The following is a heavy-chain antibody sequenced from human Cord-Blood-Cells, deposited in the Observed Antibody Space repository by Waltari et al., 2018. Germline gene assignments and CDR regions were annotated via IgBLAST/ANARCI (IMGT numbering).Heavy chain of an antibody. CDR3: ARHQTGDLTNFDL. CDR2: IYYSGST. D-gene: IGHD7-27*01. Sequence: QLQLQESGPGLVTPSETLSLTCTVSGGSISSRSYYWGWIRQPPGKGLVWIGSIYYSGSTYYNPSLKSRVTISVDTSKNQFSLKLSSVTAADTAVYYCARHQTGDLTNFDLWGRGTLVTVSS. CDR1: GGSISSRSYY. J-gene: IGHJ2*01. V-gene: IGHV4-39*01.